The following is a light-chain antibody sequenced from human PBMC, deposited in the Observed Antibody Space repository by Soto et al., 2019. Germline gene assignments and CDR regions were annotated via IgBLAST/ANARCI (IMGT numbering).Light chain of an antibody. Sequence: QSVLTQPPSASGSPGQSVTISCTGTSSDVGGYNYVSWYQQHPGKAPKLMIYEVTKWPSGVPDRFSGSKSGNTASLTVSGLRAEDEADYYCYSYAGSSRVFGTGTKLTVL. CDR1: SSDVGGYNY. V-gene: IGLV2-8*01. CDR3: YSYAGSSRV. CDR2: EVT. J-gene: IGLJ1*01.